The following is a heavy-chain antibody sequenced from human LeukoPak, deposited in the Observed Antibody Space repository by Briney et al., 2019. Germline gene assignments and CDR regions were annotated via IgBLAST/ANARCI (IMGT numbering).Heavy chain of an antibody. J-gene: IGHJ3*02. D-gene: IGHD5-12*01. CDR1: GYSFTSYG. V-gene: IGHV1-18*01. CDR2: ISAYNGNT. Sequence: GESLKISCKGSGYSFTSYGISWVRQAPGQGLEWMGWISAYNGNTNYAQKLQGRVTMTTDTSTSTAYMELRSLRSDDTAVYYCARGFGYDYDAFDIWGQGTMVTVSS. CDR3: ARGFGYDYDAFDI.